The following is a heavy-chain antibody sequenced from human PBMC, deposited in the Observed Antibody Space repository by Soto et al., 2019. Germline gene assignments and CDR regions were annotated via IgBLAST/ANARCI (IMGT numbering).Heavy chain of an antibody. Sequence: GEPMKISCKGSGYSFTSYWISWVRQMPGKGLEWMGRIDPSDSYTNYSPSFQGHVTISADKSISTAYLQWSSLKASDTAMYYCARDSNYDSSGYYPNNWFDPWGQGTLVTVSS. CDR2: IDPSDSYT. D-gene: IGHD3-22*01. CDR1: GYSFTSYW. V-gene: IGHV5-10-1*01. CDR3: ARDSNYDSSGYYPNNWFDP. J-gene: IGHJ5*02.